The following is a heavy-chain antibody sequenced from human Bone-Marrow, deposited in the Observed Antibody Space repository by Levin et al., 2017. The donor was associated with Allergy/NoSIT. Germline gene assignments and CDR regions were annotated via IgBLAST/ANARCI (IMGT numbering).Heavy chain of an antibody. Sequence: CAASGFTFSSYAMSWVRQAPGKGLEWVSAISGSGGSTYYADSVKGRFTISRDNSKNTLYLQMNSLRAEDTAVYYCAKDLTMVRGVIITRLSYDYYGMDVWGQGTTVTVSS. V-gene: IGHV3-23*01. J-gene: IGHJ6*02. CDR3: AKDLTMVRGVIITRLSYDYYGMDV. CDR2: ISGSGGST. D-gene: IGHD3-10*01. CDR1: GFTFSSYA.